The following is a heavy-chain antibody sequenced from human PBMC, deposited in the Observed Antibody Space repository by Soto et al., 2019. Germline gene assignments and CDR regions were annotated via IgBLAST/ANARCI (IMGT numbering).Heavy chain of an antibody. Sequence: EVQLVESGGGLIQPGGSLRLSCAVSGFTVSNNYMSWVRQAPGKGLEGVSVIYSGGYTAYGDSVKGRFTISRDNSKNTLYLKMNPRGAADRAVVYGATDRGGGGYWGQGTLVTVSS. CDR1: GFTVSNNY. CDR3: ATDRGGGGY. V-gene: IGHV3-53*01. J-gene: IGHJ4*02. CDR2: IYSGGYT. D-gene: IGHD3-10*01.